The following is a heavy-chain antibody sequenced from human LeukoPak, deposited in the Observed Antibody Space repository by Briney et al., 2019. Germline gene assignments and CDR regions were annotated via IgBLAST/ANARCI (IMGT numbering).Heavy chain of an antibody. V-gene: IGHV7-4-1*02. CDR2: INTNTGNP. CDR3: AGGRYGYSYGPDDFDY. J-gene: IGHJ4*02. CDR1: GYTFTSYA. D-gene: IGHD5-18*01. Sequence: ASVKVSCKASGYTFTSYAMNWVRQAPGQGLEWVGWINTNTGNPTYAQGFTGRFVFSLDTSVSTAYLQISSLKAEDTAVYYCAGGRYGYSYGPDDFDYWGQGTLVTVSS.